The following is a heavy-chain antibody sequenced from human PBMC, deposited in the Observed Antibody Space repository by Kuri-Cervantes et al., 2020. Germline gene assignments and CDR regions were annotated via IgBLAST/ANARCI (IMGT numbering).Heavy chain of an antibody. Sequence: SETLSLTCAVSGYYISSGYYGGWIRQPPGEGVEWIGIIYHRRNTNYKPSGKGRFTISGDTSKNHFSLQLSCVNGADTAVYYCAKGTYGGLDYWGQGTLVTVSS. J-gene: IGHJ4*02. CDR3: AKGTYGGLDY. D-gene: IGHD3-10*01. CDR1: GYYISSGYY. V-gene: IGHV4-38-2*01. CDR2: IYHRRNT.